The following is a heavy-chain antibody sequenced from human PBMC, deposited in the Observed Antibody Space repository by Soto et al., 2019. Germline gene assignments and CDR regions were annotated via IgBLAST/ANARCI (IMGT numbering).Heavy chain of an antibody. CDR1: GGSFGSSAYY. J-gene: IGHJ5*02. CDR2: INSSGST. V-gene: IGHV4-39*01. Sequence: PSETLSLTCTVSGGSFGSSAYYWGWMRRAPGKGLECIGSINSSGSTFSNPSLNSRVTLSVDTSKNQFSLKLTSVTAADTALHYCSRRAPEGFDPWGQGTLVTVSS. CDR3: SRRAPEGFDP.